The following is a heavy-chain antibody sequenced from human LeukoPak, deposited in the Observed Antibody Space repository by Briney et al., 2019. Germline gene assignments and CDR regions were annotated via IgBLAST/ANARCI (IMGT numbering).Heavy chain of an antibody. CDR3: ARGRPIECSGGSCCPTPMRLYYHGMDV. Sequence: GASVKVSCTASGGTFSSYAISWVRQAPGQGLEWMGGISPIFGIANYAQKFQGRVTISTDNSKSTAYMQLNSLRSEDTAVYYCARGRPIECSGGSCCPTPMRLYYHGMDVWGQGTTVTVSS. D-gene: IGHD2-15*01. V-gene: IGHV1-69*10. CDR2: ISPIFGIA. J-gene: IGHJ6*02. CDR1: GGTFSSYA.